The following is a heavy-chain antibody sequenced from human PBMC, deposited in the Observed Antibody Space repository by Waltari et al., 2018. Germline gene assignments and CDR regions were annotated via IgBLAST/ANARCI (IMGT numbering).Heavy chain of an antibody. J-gene: IGHJ6*02. CDR1: GGSISSYD. CDR2: IYYSGST. Sequence: QVQLQESGPGLVKPSETLSLTCTGSGGSISSYDWRWIRQPPGKGLEWIGYIYYSGSTNYNPSLKSRVTISVDTSKNQFSLKLSSVTAADTAVYYCARDTIFRPYGMDVWGQGTTVTVSS. V-gene: IGHV4-59*01. D-gene: IGHD3-3*01. CDR3: ARDTIFRPYGMDV.